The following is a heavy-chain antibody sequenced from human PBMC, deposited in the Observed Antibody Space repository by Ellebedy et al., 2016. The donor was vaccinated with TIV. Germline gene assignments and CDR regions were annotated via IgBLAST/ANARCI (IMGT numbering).Heavy chain of an antibody. V-gene: IGHV4-59*11. Sequence: GSLRLSXTVAGGSISHQYWSWIRQCPGKGLDWIGYIFYSGSTKYNPSLKSRATISLDTSKNQFSLKLSSVAAADTAVYYCARGKFGDFGVLTYWYFDLWGRGTLVTVSS. CDR2: IFYSGST. CDR3: ARGKFGDFGVLTYWYFDL. CDR1: GGSISHQY. D-gene: IGHD3-3*01. J-gene: IGHJ2*01.